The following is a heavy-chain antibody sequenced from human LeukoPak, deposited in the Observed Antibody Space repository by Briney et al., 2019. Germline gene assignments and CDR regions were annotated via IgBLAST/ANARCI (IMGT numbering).Heavy chain of an antibody. V-gene: IGHV1-2*06. CDR2: INPNSGGT. Sequence: ASVKVSCKASGYTFTGYYMHWVRQAPGQGLEWMGRINPNSGGTNYAQKFQGRVTMTRDTSISTAYMELSRLRSDDTAVYYCARAGADSSSWYSPDFDYWGQRTLVTVSS. D-gene: IGHD6-13*01. J-gene: IGHJ4*02. CDR1: GYTFTGYY. CDR3: ARAGADSSSWYSPDFDY.